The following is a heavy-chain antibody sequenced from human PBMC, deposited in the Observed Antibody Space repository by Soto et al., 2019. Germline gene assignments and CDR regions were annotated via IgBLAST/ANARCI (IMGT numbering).Heavy chain of an antibody. CDR2: IIPIFGTA. CDR3: ALGGVAAAGTWWSAYYYYGMDV. D-gene: IGHD6-13*01. V-gene: IGHV1-69*13. CDR1: GGTFSSYA. J-gene: IGHJ6*02. Sequence: VKVSCKASGGTFSSYAISWVRQAPGQGLEWMGGIIPIFGTANYAQKFQGRVTITADESTSTAYMELSSLRSEDTAGYYCALGGVAAAGTWWSAYYYYGMDVWCQGTTVTVSS.